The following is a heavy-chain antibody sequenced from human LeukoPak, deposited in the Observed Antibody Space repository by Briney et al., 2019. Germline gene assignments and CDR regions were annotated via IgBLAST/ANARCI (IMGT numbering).Heavy chain of an antibody. D-gene: IGHD6-19*01. CDR2: ISWNSGSI. CDR3: AKDKEVAVAGPIDY. V-gene: IGHV3-9*01. Sequence: PGRSLRLSCAASGFTFDDYAMHWVRQAPGKGLEWVSGISWNSGSIGYADSVKGRFTISRDNAKNSLYLQMNSLRAEDTALYYCAKDKEVAVAGPIDYWAREPWSPSPQ. CDR1: GFTFDDYA. J-gene: IGHJ4*02.